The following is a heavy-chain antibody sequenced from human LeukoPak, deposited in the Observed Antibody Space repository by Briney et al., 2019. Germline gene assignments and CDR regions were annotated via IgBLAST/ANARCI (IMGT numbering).Heavy chain of an antibody. CDR2: IRYDGSNK. J-gene: IGHJ4*02. V-gene: IGHV3-30*02. CDR3: ARVWFGYFFQ. CDR1: GFTFSSYG. D-gene: IGHD3-10*01. Sequence: GGSLRLSCAASGFTFSSYGMHWVRQAPGKGLEWVAFIRYDGSNKYYADSVKGRFTISRDNSNNTVYLQMNSVGVEDTAVYYCARVWFGYFFQWGQGALVTVSS.